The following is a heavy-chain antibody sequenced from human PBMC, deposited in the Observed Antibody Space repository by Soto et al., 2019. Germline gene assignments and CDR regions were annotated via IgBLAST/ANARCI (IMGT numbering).Heavy chain of an antibody. V-gene: IGHV3-33*01. D-gene: IGHD1-1*01. CDR3: ARSSGTAGKTIYYYGLDV. CDR1: GFTFSSYG. CDR2: IWYDASNK. J-gene: IGHJ6*02. Sequence: QVQLVESGGGVVQPGRSLSLSCAASGFTFSSYGMHWVRQAPGKGLEWVAVIWYDASNKYYADFVKGLFTISRHNSKKTLFLQMNSLRAEDTAVYHCARSSGTAGKTIYYYGLDVWGQGTTVTVSS.